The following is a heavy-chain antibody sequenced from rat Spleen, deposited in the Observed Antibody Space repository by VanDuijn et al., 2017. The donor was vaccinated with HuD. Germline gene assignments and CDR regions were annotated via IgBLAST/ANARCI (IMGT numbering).Heavy chain of an antibody. CDR1: GITFNNYW. J-gene: IGHJ2*01. V-gene: IGHV5-29*01. CDR3: ARRHYGYTDYFDY. CDR2: ISYGDSFGHSST. Sequence: EVQLVESGGGRVQPGRSLKLSCVASGITFNNYWMTWIRQTPTKGLEWVATISYGDSFGHSSTYYRDSVKGRFTISRDNAKSTLSLQMDSLRSEDTATYYCARRHYGYTDYFDYWGQGVMVTVSS. D-gene: IGHD1-9*01.